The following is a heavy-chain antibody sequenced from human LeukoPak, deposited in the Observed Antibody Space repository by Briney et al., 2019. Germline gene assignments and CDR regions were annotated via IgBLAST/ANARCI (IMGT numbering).Heavy chain of an antibody. CDR1: GYTFTGYY. CDR2: INPNSGDI. J-gene: IGHJ4*02. V-gene: IGHV1-2*06. Sequence: ASVKVSCKAYGYTFTGYYMQWVRQAPGQGLEWMGRINPNSGDIDYAQKFQGRVTMTRDTSISTGYMELSRLTSDDTAVYYCVREGSSWSYWGQGTLVTVPS. CDR3: VREGSSWSY. D-gene: IGHD6-13*01.